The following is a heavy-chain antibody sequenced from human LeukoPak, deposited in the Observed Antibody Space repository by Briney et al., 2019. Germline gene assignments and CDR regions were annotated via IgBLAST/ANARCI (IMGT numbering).Heavy chain of an antibody. J-gene: IGHJ4*02. V-gene: IGHV4-59*12. CDR3: ARKTIFGVVPVR. Sequence: SETLSLTCTVSGGSISSYYWSWIRQPPGKGLEWIGYIYYSGSTNYNPSLKSRVTISVDTSKNQFSLKLSSVTAADTAVYYCARKTIFGVVPVRWGQGTLVTVSS. D-gene: IGHD3-3*01. CDR2: IYYSGST. CDR1: GGSISSYY.